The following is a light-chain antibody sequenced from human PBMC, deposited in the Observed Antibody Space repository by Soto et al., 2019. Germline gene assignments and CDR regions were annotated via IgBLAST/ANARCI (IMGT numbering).Light chain of an antibody. V-gene: IGLV2-11*01. CDR2: DVT. CDR1: SRDVGGYNS. CDR3: CSYAGRFTHVV. Sequence: QSALTQPRSVSGSPGQSVTISCTGTSRDVGGYNSVSWYQQHPGKAPKLIIYDVTKRPSGVPDRFSGSKSGNTASLTISGLQAEDEADYYCCSYAGRFTHVVFGGGTKLTVL. J-gene: IGLJ2*01.